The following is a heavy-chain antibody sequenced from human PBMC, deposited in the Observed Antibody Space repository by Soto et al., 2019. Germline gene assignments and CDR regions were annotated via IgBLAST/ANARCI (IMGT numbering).Heavy chain of an antibody. CDR3: ARDLPRVAGTFDY. CDR2: ISSSSSYI. J-gene: IGHJ4*02. CDR1: GFTFSSYS. Sequence: GGSLRLSCAASGFTFSSYSMNWVRQAPGKGLEWVSSISSSSSYIYYADSVKGRFTISRDNAKNSLYLQMNSLRAEDTAVYYCARDLPRVAGTFDYWGQGTLVTVSS. D-gene: IGHD6-19*01. V-gene: IGHV3-21*01.